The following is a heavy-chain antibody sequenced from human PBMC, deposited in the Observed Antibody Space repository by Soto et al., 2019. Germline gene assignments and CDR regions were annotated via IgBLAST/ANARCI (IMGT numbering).Heavy chain of an antibody. CDR2: IWYDGSNK. CDR1: GFTFSSYG. J-gene: IGHJ4*02. V-gene: IGHV3-33*01. Sequence: GSLRLSCAASGFTFSSYGMHWVRQAPGKGLEWVAVIWYDGSNKYYADSVKGRFTISRDNSKNTLYLQMNSLRAEDTAVYYCARDLSVYGSGYYFDYWGQGTLVTVSS. D-gene: IGHD3-10*01. CDR3: ARDLSVYGSGYYFDY.